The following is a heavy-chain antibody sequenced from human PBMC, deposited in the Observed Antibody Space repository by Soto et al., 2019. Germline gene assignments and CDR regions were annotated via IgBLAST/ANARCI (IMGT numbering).Heavy chain of an antibody. CDR2: IIPMFGTT. CDR1: GGTFTGNP. D-gene: IGHD6-6*01. J-gene: IGHJ6*02. CDR3: ARENSIASLSYYYGMEV. V-gene: IGHV1-69*13. Sequence: ASVKVSCKASGGTFTGNPISWVRQAPGRGLEWMGGIIPMFGTTNYAQKFQGRVTITADESTTTAYMELNSLRSEDTAVYHCARENSIASLSYYYGMEVWGQGTTVTVS.